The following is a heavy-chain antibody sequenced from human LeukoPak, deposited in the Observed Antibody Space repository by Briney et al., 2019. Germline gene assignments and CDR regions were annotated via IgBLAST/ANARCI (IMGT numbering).Heavy chain of an antibody. V-gene: IGHV1-8*03. CDR3: AMGALVPAAMYWFDP. J-gene: IGHJ5*02. CDR1: GYTFTSYD. D-gene: IGHD2-2*01. CDR2: MNPNSGNT. Sequence: ASVKVSCKASGYTFTSYDINWVRQATGQGLEWMGWMNPNSGNTGYAQKFQGRVTITRNTSISTAYMELSSLRSGDTAVYYCAMGALVPAAMYWFDPWGQGTLVTVSS.